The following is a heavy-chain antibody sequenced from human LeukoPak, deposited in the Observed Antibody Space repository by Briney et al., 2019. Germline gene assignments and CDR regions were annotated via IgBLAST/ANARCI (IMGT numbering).Heavy chain of an antibody. CDR3: ARVTLVVTHVDY. Sequence: PSETLSLTCAVYGGSFSGYYWSWIRQPPGKGLEWIGEINHSGSTNYNPSLKSRVTISVVTSKNQFSLKLSSVTAADTAVYYCARVTLVVTHVDYWGQGTLVTVSS. D-gene: IGHD2-21*02. CDR1: GGSFSGYY. CDR2: INHSGST. J-gene: IGHJ4*02. V-gene: IGHV4-34*01.